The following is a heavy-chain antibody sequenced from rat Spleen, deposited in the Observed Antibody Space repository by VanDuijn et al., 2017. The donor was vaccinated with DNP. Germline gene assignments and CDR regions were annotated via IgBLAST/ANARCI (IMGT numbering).Heavy chain of an antibody. CDR2: ISYDGSST. CDR1: GFTFSDYY. CDR3: ARSKLPGYVMDA. V-gene: IGHV5-29*01. J-gene: IGHJ4*01. Sequence: EVLLVESDGGLVQPGRSLKLSCAVSGFTFSDYYMAWVRQAPAKGLEWVATISYDGSSTYYRDSVKGRFTISRDNAKSTLYLQMDSLRSEDTDTYYCARSKLPGYVMDAWGQGASVTVSS. D-gene: IGHD1-4*01.